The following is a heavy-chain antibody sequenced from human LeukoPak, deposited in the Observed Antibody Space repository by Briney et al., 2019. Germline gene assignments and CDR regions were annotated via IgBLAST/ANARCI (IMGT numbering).Heavy chain of an antibody. CDR2: IIPILGIA. J-gene: IGHJ3*02. CDR3: ARSVVVVTAIGAFDI. V-gene: IGHV1-69*04. Sequence: ASVKVSCKASGGTFSGYAISWVRQAPGQGLEWMGRIIPILGIANYAQKFQGRVTITADKSTSTAYMELSSLRSEDTAVYYCARSVVVVTAIGAFDIWGQGTMVTVSS. CDR1: GGTFSGYA. D-gene: IGHD2-21*02.